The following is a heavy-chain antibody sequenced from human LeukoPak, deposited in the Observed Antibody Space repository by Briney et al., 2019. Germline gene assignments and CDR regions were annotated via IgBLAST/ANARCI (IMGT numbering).Heavy chain of an antibody. J-gene: IGHJ4*02. CDR2: LRSDGRNK. Sequence: GGSLRLSCAASGFTSSDYGMHWVRQAPGKGLEWVAFLRSDGRNKYYADSVKGRFTIARDNSKNTLYLQMNSLRAEDTAVYYCAKKGYSFGWRDSYYFDYWGQGTLVTVSS. CDR1: GFTSSDYG. V-gene: IGHV3-30*02. D-gene: IGHD6-19*01. CDR3: AKKGYSFGWRDSYYFDY.